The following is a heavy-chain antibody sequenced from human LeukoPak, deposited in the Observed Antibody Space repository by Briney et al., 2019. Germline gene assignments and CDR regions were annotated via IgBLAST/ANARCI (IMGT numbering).Heavy chain of an antibody. CDR2: ISGSGDYT. CDR1: GFSFGTYG. Sequence: TGGSLRLSCTASGFSFGTYGMSWVRQAPGKGLEWVSAISGSGDYTYYADSVKGRFTISRDNSKNTLYLQMNSLRAEDTAIYYCAKGGIAVAGTSYYYYMDVWGKGTTVTISS. D-gene: IGHD6-19*01. CDR3: AKGGIAVAGTSYYYYMDV. J-gene: IGHJ6*03. V-gene: IGHV3-23*01.